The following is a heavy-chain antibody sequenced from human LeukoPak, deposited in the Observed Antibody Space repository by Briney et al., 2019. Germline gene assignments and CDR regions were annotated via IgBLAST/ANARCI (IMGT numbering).Heavy chain of an antibody. CDR3: AKVYYDILTGYRVDGMDV. Sequence: GGSLRLSCAASGFTVSSNYMSWVRQAPGKGLEWVSVIYSGGSTYYADSVKGRFTISRDNSKNTLYLQMNSLRAEDTAVYYCAKVYYDILTGYRVDGMDVWGQGTTVTVSS. CDR1: GFTVSSNY. D-gene: IGHD3-9*01. J-gene: IGHJ6*02. V-gene: IGHV3-53*01. CDR2: IYSGGST.